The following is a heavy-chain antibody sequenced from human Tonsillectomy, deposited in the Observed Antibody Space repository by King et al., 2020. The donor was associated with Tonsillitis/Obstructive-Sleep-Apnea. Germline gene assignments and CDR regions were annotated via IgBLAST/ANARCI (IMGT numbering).Heavy chain of an antibody. CDR3: AREVPIGRGVDP. D-gene: IGHD3-10*01. V-gene: IGHV4-59*01. CDR1: GDSISSYY. Sequence: QLQESGPGLVKPSETLSLTCTVSGDSISSYYWSWIRQPPGKGLEWIGYIHYSGSTNYNPSLKSRVTISVDTSKNQFSLKLTSVTAADTAVYYCAREVPIGRGVDPWGQGTLVTVSS. J-gene: IGHJ5*02. CDR2: IHYSGST.